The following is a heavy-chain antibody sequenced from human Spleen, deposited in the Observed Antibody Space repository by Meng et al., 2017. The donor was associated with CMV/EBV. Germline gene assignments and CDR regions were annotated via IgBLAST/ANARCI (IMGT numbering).Heavy chain of an antibody. CDR3: ARGRDSYFDY. J-gene: IGHJ4*02. V-gene: IGHV4-34*01. CDR1: GGPSSGYY. D-gene: IGHD2-21*02. Sequence: QVQLRQWGAGLLRPSETLSLTCTFYGGPSSGYYWSWIRQSPGKGLEWIGEINHIGTTNYNPSLQSRVAMSIDKSKNHFSLKLSSVTAADMAVYYCARGRDSYFDYWGQGALVTVSS. CDR2: INHIGTT.